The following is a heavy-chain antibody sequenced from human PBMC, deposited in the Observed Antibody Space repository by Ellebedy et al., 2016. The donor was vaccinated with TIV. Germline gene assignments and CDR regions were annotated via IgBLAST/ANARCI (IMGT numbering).Heavy chain of an antibody. CDR3: AKDRRAVAGTAFDY. CDR1: GFTFSSYA. V-gene: IGHV3-23*01. CDR2: ISGSGGST. D-gene: IGHD6-19*01. J-gene: IGHJ4*02. Sequence: GESLKISCAASGFTFSSYAMSWVRQAPGKGLEWVSAISGSGGSTYYADSVKGRFTISRDNSNNTLYLQMSSLRAEDAAVYYCAKDRRAVAGTAFDYWGQGTLVIVSS.